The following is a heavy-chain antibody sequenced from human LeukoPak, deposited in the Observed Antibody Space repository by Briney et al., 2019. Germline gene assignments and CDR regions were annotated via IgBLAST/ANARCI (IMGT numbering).Heavy chain of an antibody. D-gene: IGHD2-2*01. Sequence: GSLRPPCAASGFTFRSYGLPRVRQAPGQGLEGVAVISYDGSNKYYADSVKGRFTISRDNSKNTLYLQMNSLRAEDTAVYYCARSYCSSTSCYPFDYWGQGTLVTVSS. CDR1: GFTFRSYG. CDR2: ISYDGSNK. J-gene: IGHJ4*02. CDR3: ARSYCSSTSCYPFDY. V-gene: IGHV3-30*16.